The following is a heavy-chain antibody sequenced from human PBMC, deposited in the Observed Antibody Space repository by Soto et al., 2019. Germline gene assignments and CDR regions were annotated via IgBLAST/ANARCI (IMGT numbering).Heavy chain of an antibody. J-gene: IGHJ4*02. CDR1: GGSISSSSYY. V-gene: IGHV4-39*01. CDR2: IYYSGST. Sequence: PSETLSLTCTVSGGSISSSSYYWGWIRQPPGKGLEWIGSIYYSGSTYYNPSLKSRVTISVDTSKNQFSLKLSSVTAADTAVYYCARLGHDYGDYEYYYYFDYWGQGTLVTVSS. D-gene: IGHD4-17*01. CDR3: ARLGHDYGDYEYYYYFDY.